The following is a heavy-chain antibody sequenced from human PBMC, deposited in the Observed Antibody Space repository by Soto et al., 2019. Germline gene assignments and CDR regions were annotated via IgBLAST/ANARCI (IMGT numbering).Heavy chain of an antibody. D-gene: IGHD6-6*01. Sequence: GEALKISCNGSVYSFTIYWSGWVSQMPGKGLEWMGIIYPGDSDTRYSPSFQGQVTISADKSISTAYLQWSSLKASDTAMYYCARIGARTPDYYYFGMDAWGHGTTVNVSS. V-gene: IGHV5-51*01. CDR2: IYPGDSDT. J-gene: IGHJ6*01. CDR1: VYSFTIYW. CDR3: ARIGARTPDYYYFGMDA.